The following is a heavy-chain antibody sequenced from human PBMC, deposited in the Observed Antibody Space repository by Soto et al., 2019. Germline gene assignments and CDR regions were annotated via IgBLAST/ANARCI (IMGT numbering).Heavy chain of an antibody. V-gene: IGHV3-48*02. D-gene: IGHD1-26*01. CDR2: ISSSSSTI. CDR1: GFTFISYS. J-gene: IGHJ6*02. Sequence: GGSLRLSCAASGFTFISYSMNWVRQAPGKGLEWVSYISSSSSTIYYADSVKGRFTISRDNAKNSLYLQMNSLRDEDTAVYYCARDPGGSYLAVWYYGMDVWGQGTTVTVSS. CDR3: ARDPGGSYLAVWYYGMDV.